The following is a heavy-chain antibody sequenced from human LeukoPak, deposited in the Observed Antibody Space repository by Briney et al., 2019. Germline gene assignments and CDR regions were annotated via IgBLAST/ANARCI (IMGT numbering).Heavy chain of an antibody. CDR1: GGSISSGSYY. V-gene: IGHV4-61*02. J-gene: IGHJ4*02. CDR2: IYTSGST. CDR3: ASGDSSGYYDY. D-gene: IGHD3-22*01. Sequence: SETLSLTCTVSGGSISSGSYYWSWIRQPAGKGLEWIVRIYTSGSTTYNPSLKSRVPISVDTSKSQFSLKLSSVTAADTAVYYCASGDSSGYYDYWGQGTLVTVSS.